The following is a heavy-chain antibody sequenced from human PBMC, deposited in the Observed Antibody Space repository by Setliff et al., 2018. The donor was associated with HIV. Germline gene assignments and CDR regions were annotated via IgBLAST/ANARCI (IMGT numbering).Heavy chain of an antibody. CDR2: LYYSGNT. CDR1: GASVNSHY. J-gene: IGHJ5*02. V-gene: IGHV4-59*02. CDR3: AGVLSSGYYDGP. Sequence: SETLSLTCTVSGASVNSHYWAWIRQPPGKGLEWIGSLYYSGNTNYNPSLKSRVTISADTSKNQFSLKLRSVTAADTALYYCAGVLSSGYYDGPWGQGTLGTVS. D-gene: IGHD3-22*01.